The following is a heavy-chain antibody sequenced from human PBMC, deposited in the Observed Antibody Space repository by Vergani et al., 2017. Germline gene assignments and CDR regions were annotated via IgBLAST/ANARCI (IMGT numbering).Heavy chain of an antibody. CDR2: IKQDGSEQ. D-gene: IGHD4-17*01. V-gene: IGHV3-7*01. Sequence: EVQPVESRGGVVQPGGSLRLSCAASGFMFSNYWMNWVRQAPGKGLEWVANIKQDGSEQYYVDSVRARFTISRDNAKNSLYLQMNSLRAEDTAVYHCARPSAPCDYDALDIWGQGTMVTVSS. J-gene: IGHJ3*02. CDR3: ARPSAPCDYDALDI. CDR1: GFMFSNYW.